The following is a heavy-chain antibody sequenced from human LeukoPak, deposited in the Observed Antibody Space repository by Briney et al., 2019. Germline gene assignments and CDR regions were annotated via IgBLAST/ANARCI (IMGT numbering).Heavy chain of an antibody. J-gene: IGHJ6*02. CDR3: ARRYSSSWYRVHYYYGMDV. Sequence: SETLSLTCAVYGGSFSDYYWSWIRQPPGKGLEWIGEINHSGSTNYNPSLKSRVTISVDTSKNQFSLKLSSVTAADTAVYYCARRYSSSWYRVHYYYGMDVWGQGTTVTVSS. V-gene: IGHV4-34*01. CDR1: GGSFSDYY. D-gene: IGHD6-13*01. CDR2: INHSGST.